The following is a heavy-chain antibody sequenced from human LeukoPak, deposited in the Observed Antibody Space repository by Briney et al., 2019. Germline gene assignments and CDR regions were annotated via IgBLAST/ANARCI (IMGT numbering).Heavy chain of an antibody. V-gene: IGHV3-48*01. CDR1: GFTFSSYS. D-gene: IGHD3-22*01. J-gene: IGHJ4*02. CDR2: ISSSSSTI. CDR3: ARGTHYYDSSGYYYGDY. Sequence: PGGSLRPSCAASGFTFSSYSMNWVRQAPGKGLEWVSYISSSSSTIYYADSVKGRFTISRDNAKNSLYLQMNSLRAEDTAVYYCARGTHYYDSSGYYYGDYWGQGTLVTVSS.